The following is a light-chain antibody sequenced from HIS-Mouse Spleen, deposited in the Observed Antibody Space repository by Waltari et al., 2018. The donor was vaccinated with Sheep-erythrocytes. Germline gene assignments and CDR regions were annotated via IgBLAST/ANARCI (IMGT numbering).Light chain of an antibody. Sequence: QSALTQPRPVSGSPGQSVPISCTGTSSDVGGYNYLPWYQQHPGKAPKLMIYDVSKRPSGVPDRFSGSKSGNTASLTISGLQAEDEADYYCCSYAGSYNHVFATGTKVTVL. CDR3: CSYAGSYNHV. CDR2: DVS. J-gene: IGLJ1*01. V-gene: IGLV2-11*01. CDR1: SSDVGGYNY.